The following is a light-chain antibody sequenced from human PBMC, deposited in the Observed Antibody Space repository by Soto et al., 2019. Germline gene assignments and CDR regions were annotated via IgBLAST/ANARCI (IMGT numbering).Light chain of an antibody. CDR2: AAS. V-gene: IGKV1-12*01. CDR3: LQVKNFPRT. Sequence: DIQMTQAPSSVSASVGDRVTITCRASQDINNRVAWFQQGPGRAPKYLIQAASILQSGFPSRFSATGSGTDFTLTIDSLHPEDFATYYCLQVKNFPRTFGQGTKLEIK. J-gene: IGKJ1*01. CDR1: QDINNR.